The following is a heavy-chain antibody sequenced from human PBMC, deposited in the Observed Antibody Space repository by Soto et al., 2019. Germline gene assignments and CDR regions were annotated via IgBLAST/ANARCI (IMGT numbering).Heavy chain of an antibody. CDR2: IYYRGST. V-gene: IGHV4-31*03. D-gene: IGHD1-1*01. CDR1: GCSISCAAYY. J-gene: IGHJ6*02. CDR3: ARGTGNSYYYYCMDV. Sequence: SETLSPPATISGCSISCAAYYWRSIRQHRGKSLEWIGYIYYRGSTYYNTSLKSRVTITVDASKNQFPLKLSSVTAAATAVYYCARGTGNSYYYYCMDVWGQGTTVTVSS.